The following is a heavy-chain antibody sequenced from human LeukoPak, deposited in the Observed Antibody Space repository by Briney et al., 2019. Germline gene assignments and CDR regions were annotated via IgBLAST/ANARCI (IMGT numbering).Heavy chain of an antibody. CDR1: GFTVSSNY. CDR3: ARGGRTGLRYYYGMDV. D-gene: IGHD3-16*01. CDR2: IYSGGST. Sequence: GRSLRLSCAASGFTVSSNYMSWVRQAPGKGLEWVSVIYSGGSTYYADSVKGRFTISRDNSKNTLYLQMNSLRAEDTAVYYCARGGRTGLRYYYGMDVWGQGTTVTVSS. V-gene: IGHV3-53*01. J-gene: IGHJ6*02.